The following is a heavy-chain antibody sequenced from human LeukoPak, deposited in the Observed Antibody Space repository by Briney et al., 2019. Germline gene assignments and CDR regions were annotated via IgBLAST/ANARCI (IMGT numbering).Heavy chain of an antibody. D-gene: IGHD2-21*02. CDR1: GGTFSNYA. J-gene: IGHJ4*02. CDR3: AAEARGDCYCFDY. V-gene: IGHV1-18*01. CDR2: ISAYNGNT. Sequence: GASVKVSCKASGGTFSNYAISWVRQAPGQGLEWMGWISAYNGNTNYAQKLQGRVTMTTDTSTSTAYMELRSLRSDDTAVYYCAAEARGDCYCFDYWGQGTLVTVSS.